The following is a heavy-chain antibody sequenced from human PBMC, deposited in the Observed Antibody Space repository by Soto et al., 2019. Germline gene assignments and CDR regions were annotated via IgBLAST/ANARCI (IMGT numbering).Heavy chain of an antibody. CDR2: ISPDGNNK. CDR1: GFTLSPYG. Sequence: PGGSLRRSCAASGFTLSPYGMHWVRQAPGKGLEPVAVISPDGNNKYSADSVKGRFTISRDNSKNTVYLQMNSLRPEDTAVCDCVGGYVVTDTFDIWGQETMVTVSS. D-gene: IGHD5-12*01. J-gene: IGHJ3*02. CDR3: VGGYVVTDTFDI. V-gene: IGHV3-30*03.